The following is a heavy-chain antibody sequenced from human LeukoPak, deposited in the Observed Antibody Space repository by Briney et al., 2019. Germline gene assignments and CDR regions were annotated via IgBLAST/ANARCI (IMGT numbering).Heavy chain of an antibody. CDR1: GFTFSSYA. V-gene: IGHV3-23*01. J-gene: IGHJ4*01. CDR3: AKGSYYDSSGFSSDY. D-gene: IGHD3-22*01. Sequence: GGSLRLSCAASGFTFSSYAMSWVRQAPGKGLEWVSAISGSGGSTYYADSVRGRFTISRDNSKNTLYLQMNSLRAEDTAVYYCAKGSYYDSSGFSSDYWGQGTLVTVSS. CDR2: ISGSGGST.